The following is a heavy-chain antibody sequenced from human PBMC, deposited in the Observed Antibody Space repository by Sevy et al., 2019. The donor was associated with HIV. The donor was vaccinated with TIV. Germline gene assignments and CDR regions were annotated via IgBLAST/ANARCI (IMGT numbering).Heavy chain of an antibody. CDR2: LSFGCGKI. J-gene: IGHJ4*02. D-gene: IGHD2-8*01. CDR1: GFDFSIYS. Sequence: GGSLRLSCAASGFDFSIYSMSWVRQAPGKGLEWVSTLSFGCGKINYAHSVKGRFTISRDNSKSSVYLQMNNMRVEDMAVYYCAREGCTKPHDYWGQGTLVTVSS. V-gene: IGHV3-23*01. CDR3: AREGCTKPHDY.